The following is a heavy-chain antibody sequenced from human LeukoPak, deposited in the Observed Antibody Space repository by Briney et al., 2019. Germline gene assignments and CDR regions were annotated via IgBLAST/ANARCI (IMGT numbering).Heavy chain of an antibody. CDR3: AKDAPVNIVVVPAANS. CDR1: GFTFSSYA. J-gene: IGHJ4*02. Sequence: GGSLRLSCAASGFTFSSYAMSWVRQAPGKGLEWVSVISGSGGSTYYADSGKGRFTISRDNSKNTLDLQMNSLRAEDTAVYYCAKDAPVNIVVVPAANSWGQGTLVTVSS. D-gene: IGHD2-2*01. V-gene: IGHV3-23*01. CDR2: ISGSGGST.